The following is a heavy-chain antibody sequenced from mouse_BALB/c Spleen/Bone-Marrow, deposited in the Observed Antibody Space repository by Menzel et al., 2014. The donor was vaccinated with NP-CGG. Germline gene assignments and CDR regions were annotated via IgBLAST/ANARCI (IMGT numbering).Heavy chain of an antibody. CDR3: ARDMNYYGYYWYCDV. D-gene: IGHD1-2*01. J-gene: IGHJ1*01. CDR1: GFTFTDYY. CDR2: IRNKANGYTT. V-gene: IGHV7-3*02. Sequence: VQLKESGGGLVQPGGSLRLSCATSGFTFTDYYMSWVRQPPGKALEWLGFIRNKANGYTTEYSASVKGRFTISRDNSQSILYLQMNTLRAEDSATYYCARDMNYYGYYWYCDVWGAGTTVTVSS.